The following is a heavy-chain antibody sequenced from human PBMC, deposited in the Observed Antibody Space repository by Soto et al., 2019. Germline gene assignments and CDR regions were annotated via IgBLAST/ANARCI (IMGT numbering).Heavy chain of an antibody. D-gene: IGHD3-3*01. CDR3: ATGVRSGYYGYYYYYMDV. V-gene: IGHV1-24*01. Sequence: ASVKVSCKVSGYTLTELSMHWVRQAPGKGLEWMGGFDPEDGETIYAQKFQGRVTMTEDTSTDTAYMELSRLRSEDTAVYYCATGVRSGYYGYYYYYMDVWGKGTTVPVSS. CDR2: FDPEDGET. CDR1: GYTLTELS. J-gene: IGHJ6*03.